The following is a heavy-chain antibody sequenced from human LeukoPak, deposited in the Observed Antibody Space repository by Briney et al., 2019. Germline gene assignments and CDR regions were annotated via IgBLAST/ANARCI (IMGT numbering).Heavy chain of an antibody. V-gene: IGHV3-23*01. CDR1: GFTFNNYA. CDR3: ARELIKNYGSGTQLHMGY. D-gene: IGHD3-10*01. J-gene: IGHJ4*02. CDR2: ISGPGGNT. Sequence: GGSLRLSCAASGFTFNNYAMSWVRQAPGKGLEWVSVISGPGGNTYYADSVKGRFTISRDNAKNSLYLQMNSLRAEDTALYYCARELIKNYGSGTQLHMGYWGQGTLVTVSS.